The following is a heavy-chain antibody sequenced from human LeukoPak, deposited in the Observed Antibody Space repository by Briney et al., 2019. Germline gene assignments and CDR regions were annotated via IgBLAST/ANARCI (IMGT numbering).Heavy chain of an antibody. CDR2: IRGSGGGT. CDR1: GFTFSKYA. V-gene: IGHV3-23*01. D-gene: IGHD6-19*01. J-gene: IGHJ4*02. CDR3: AKFSQWLEKHGRNDY. Sequence: GGSLRLSCAVSGFTFSKYAMSWVRQAPGKGLEWVSGIRGSGGGTDYADSVKGRFTISRDNSKDTLYLQMNSLRSDDTAVYYCAKFSQWLEKHGRNDYWGQGTLVTVSS.